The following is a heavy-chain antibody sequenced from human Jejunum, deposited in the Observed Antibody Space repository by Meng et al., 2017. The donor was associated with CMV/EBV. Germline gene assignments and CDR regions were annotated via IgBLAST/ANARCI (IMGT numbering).Heavy chain of an antibody. V-gene: IGHV3-30-3*01. CDR3: AREPTYSSGRYVDALDV. CDR2: ISHDGSNK. J-gene: IGHJ6*02. CDR1: TFNIYP. D-gene: IGHD6-13*01. Sequence: TFNIYPMHWVRQAAGKGLEWVTLISHDGSNKYYADSVKGRFTISRDNSKNTLHLQMNSLRAEDTAVYYCAREPTYSSGRYVDALDVWGQGTTVTVSS.